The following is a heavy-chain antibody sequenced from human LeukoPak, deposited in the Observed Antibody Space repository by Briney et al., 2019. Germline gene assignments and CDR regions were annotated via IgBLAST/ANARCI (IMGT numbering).Heavy chain of an antibody. CDR1: GFTFRSYE. CDR2: INSDESRT. CDR3: TANFNY. V-gene: IGHV3-74*01. J-gene: IGHJ4*02. Sequence: GGSLRLSCAASGFTFRSYEMYWVRQVPGKGLVWVSRINSDESRTNCADSVKGRFTISRDNAKNTLYLHMNSLRAEDTAVYYCTANFNYWGQGTLVTVSS.